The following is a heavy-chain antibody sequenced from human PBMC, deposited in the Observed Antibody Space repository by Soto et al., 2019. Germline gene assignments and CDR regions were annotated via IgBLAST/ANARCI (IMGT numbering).Heavy chain of an antibody. V-gene: IGHV3-53*01. CDR3: VRPLPSGRNYGMDV. Sequence: SLRLSCTASGLSVRNNYMSWVRQAPGMGLEWVSVIYNDGTTYYADSVKGRFTLSRDTSKNTLSLQMDSLRAEDTAVYYCVRPLPSGRNYGMDVWGQGTTVTVSS. D-gene: IGHD3-10*01. CDR1: GLSVRNNY. J-gene: IGHJ6*02. CDR2: IYNDGTT.